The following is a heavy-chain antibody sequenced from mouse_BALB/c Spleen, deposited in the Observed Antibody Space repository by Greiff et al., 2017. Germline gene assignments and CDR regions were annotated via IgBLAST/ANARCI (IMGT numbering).Heavy chain of an antibody. Sequence: EVQLQQSGPSLVKPSQTLSLTCSVTGDSITSGYWNWIRKFPGNKLEYMGYISYSGSSYYNPSLKSRISSTRDTSKNQYNLQLNSVTTEDTATYYCERGDGNYGSWFAYWGQGTLVTVSA. D-gene: IGHD2-1*01. CDR2: ISYSGSS. J-gene: IGHJ3*01. V-gene: IGHV3-8*02. CDR1: GDSITSGY. CDR3: ERGDGNYGSWFAY.